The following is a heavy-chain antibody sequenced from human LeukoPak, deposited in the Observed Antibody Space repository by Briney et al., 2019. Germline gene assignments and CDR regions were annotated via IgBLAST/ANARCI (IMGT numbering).Heavy chain of an antibody. CDR2: ISSSGSTI. CDR1: GFTFSDCY. V-gene: IGHV3-11*04. CDR3: ASSGYYSTHDY. J-gene: IGHJ4*02. Sequence: GGSLRLSCAASGFTFSDCYMSWIRQAPGKGLEWVSYISSSGSTIYYADSVKGRFTISRDNAKNSLYLQMNSLRAEDTAVYYCASSGYYSTHDYWGQGTLVTVSS. D-gene: IGHD3-22*01.